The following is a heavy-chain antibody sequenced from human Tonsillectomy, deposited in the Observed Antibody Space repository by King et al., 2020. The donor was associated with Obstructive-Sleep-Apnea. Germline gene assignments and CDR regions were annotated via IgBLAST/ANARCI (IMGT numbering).Heavy chain of an antibody. CDR3: ATDRTGSLDY. CDR2: IISSSSYL. J-gene: IGHJ4*02. Sequence: VQLVDFGGGLVKPGGSLRLSCAASGFTFSSYSLNWVRQAPGKGLEWVSSIISSSSYLYYADSVRGRFTISRDNAKNSLYLQMNSLRAEDTAVYYCATDRTGSLDYWGQGTLATVSS. D-gene: IGHD3-10*01. CDR1: GFTFSSYS. V-gene: IGHV3-21*01.